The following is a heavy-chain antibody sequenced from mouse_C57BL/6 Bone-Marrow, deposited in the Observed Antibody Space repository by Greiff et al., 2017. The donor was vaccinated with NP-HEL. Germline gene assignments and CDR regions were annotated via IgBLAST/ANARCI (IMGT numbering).Heavy chain of an antibody. CDR3: ARGHYYGSSPAWFAY. Sequence: QVQLQQPGAELVKPGASVKMSCKASGYTFTSYWITWVKQRPGQGLKWIGDIYRGSGSTNYNEKFKSKATLTVDTSSSTAYMQLSSLTSEDSAVYYCARGHYYGSSPAWFAYWGQGTLVTVSA. V-gene: IGHV1-55*01. J-gene: IGHJ3*01. D-gene: IGHD1-1*01. CDR1: GYTFTSYW. CDR2: IYRGSGST.